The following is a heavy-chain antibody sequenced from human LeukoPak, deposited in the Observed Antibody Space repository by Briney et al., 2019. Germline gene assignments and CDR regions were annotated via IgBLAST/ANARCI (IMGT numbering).Heavy chain of an antibody. V-gene: IGHV3-23*01. Sequence: PGGSLRLSCAASGFTVSSNYMSWVRQAPGKGLEWVSAISGSGGSTYYADSVKGRFTISKDNSKNTLYLQMNSLRAEDTAVYYCAKSAAAAGNAFDIWGQGTMVTVSS. CDR1: GFTVSSNY. CDR2: ISGSGGST. CDR3: AKSAAAAGNAFDI. J-gene: IGHJ3*02. D-gene: IGHD6-13*01.